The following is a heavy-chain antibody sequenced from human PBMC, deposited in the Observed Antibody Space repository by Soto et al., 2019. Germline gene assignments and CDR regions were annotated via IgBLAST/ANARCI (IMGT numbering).Heavy chain of an antibody. CDR3: ARDLSGYCSGGSCYAGGDACDI. J-gene: IGHJ3*02. CDR1: GYTFTSYG. CDR2: ISAYNGNT. Sequence: AAVKLSCKASGYTFTSYGISWVRQAPGQGLEWMGWISAYNGNTNYAQKLQGRVTMTTDTSTSTAYMELRSLRSDDTAVYYCARDLSGYCSGGSCYAGGDACDIWG. V-gene: IGHV1-18*04. D-gene: IGHD2-15*01.